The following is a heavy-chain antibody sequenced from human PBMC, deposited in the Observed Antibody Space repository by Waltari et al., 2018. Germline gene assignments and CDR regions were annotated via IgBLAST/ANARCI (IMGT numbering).Heavy chain of an antibody. V-gene: IGHV3-74*01. D-gene: IGHD3-22*01. J-gene: IGHJ6*02. CDR2: ISSDGSSV. CDR3: ARVATKTYSSPVPGRPYYYGMDV. Sequence: EEQLVESGGGLAHPGESLRLSCAASGFTFSRYWMDWVRQAPGQGLVWVSRISSDGSSVTYADSVKGRFTISRDNAKNTLYVQMNCLRAEDTAVYYCARVATKTYSSPVPGRPYYYGMDVWGQGTTVTVSS. CDR1: GFTFSRYW.